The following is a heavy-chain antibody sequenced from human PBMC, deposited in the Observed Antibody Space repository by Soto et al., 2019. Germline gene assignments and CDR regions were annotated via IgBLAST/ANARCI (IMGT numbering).Heavy chain of an antibody. V-gene: IGHV1-69*01. Sequence: QVQLVQSGAEVKKPGSSVKVSCKASGGTFSSYAISWVRQAPGQELEWMGGIIPIFGTANYALKFQRRVTITADESTSTAYMELSSLRSEDTAVYYCAEGCSSTSCYRRWFDPWGQGTLVTVSS. J-gene: IGHJ5*02. CDR2: IIPIFGTA. CDR1: GGTFSSYA. D-gene: IGHD2-2*01. CDR3: AEGCSSTSCYRRWFDP.